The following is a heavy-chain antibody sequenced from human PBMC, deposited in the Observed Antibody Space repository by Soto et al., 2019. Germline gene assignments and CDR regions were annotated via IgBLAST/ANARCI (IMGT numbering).Heavy chain of an antibody. V-gene: IGHV1-46*01. CDR3: ARGIYSGDK. D-gene: IGHD2-21*01. J-gene: IGHJ4*02. CDR2: INPNGGST. Sequence: QVRLVQSGAEVKKPGASVKVSCKASGYIFTNYYIHWVRQAPGQGLEWMAIINPNGGSTNCAQEFLGRITLTMDTSSTRAKMDLSSLTSEDTAVYYCARGIYSGDKWGQGTLVTVSS. CDR1: GYIFTNYY.